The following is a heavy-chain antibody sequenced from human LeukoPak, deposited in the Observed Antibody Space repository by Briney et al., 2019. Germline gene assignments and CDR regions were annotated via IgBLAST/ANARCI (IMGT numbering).Heavy chain of an antibody. CDR1: GFTVSSNY. Sequence: GGSLRLSCAASGFTVSSNYMSWVRQAPGKGLEWVSVIYSGGSTYYADSVKGRFTISRDNSKNTLYLQMNSLRAEDTAVYYCARDESSGYYYYYYGMDVWGQGTTVTVSS. V-gene: IGHV3-66*01. CDR3: ARDESSGYYYYYYGMDV. CDR2: IYSGGST. J-gene: IGHJ6*02. D-gene: IGHD3-22*01.